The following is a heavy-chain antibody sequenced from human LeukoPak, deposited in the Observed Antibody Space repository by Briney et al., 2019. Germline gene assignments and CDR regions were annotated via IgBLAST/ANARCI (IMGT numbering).Heavy chain of an antibody. CDR1: GFAFSSYG. CDR3: AKDPRAYDSSGYYYS. Sequence: GGSLRLSCAASGFAFSSYGMPWVRQAPGKGLEWVAVISYDGSNKYYADSVKGRFTISRDNSKNTLYLQMNSLRAEDTAVYYCAKDPRAYDSSGYYYSWGQGTLVTVSS. V-gene: IGHV3-30*18. J-gene: IGHJ4*02. D-gene: IGHD3-22*01. CDR2: ISYDGSNK.